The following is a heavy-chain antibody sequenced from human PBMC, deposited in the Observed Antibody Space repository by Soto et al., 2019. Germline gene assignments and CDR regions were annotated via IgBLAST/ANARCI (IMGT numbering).Heavy chain of an antibody. D-gene: IGHD2-21*02. Sequence: ASVKVSCKASGGTFSSYAISWVRQAPGQGLEWMGGIIPIFGTANYAQKFQGRVTITADESTSTAYMELSSLRSEDTAVYYCGTCGGDCYPDWYFDLWGRGTLVTVSS. J-gene: IGHJ2*01. CDR3: GTCGGDCYPDWYFDL. CDR1: GGTFSSYA. V-gene: IGHV1-69*13. CDR2: IIPIFGTA.